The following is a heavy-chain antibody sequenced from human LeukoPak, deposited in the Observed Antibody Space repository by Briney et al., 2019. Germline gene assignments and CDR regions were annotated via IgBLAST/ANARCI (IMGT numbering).Heavy chain of an antibody. CDR3: ARLSRDYYDSSGFPPSWQWDY. CDR1: GYSFTSYW. D-gene: IGHD3-22*01. CDR2: IYPGDSDT. V-gene: IGHV5-51*01. Sequence: GESLKISCKGSGYSFTSYWIGWVRQMPGKGLEWMGIIYPGDSDTRYSPSFQGQVTISADKSISTAYLQWSSLKASDTAMYYCARLSRDYYDSSGFPPSWQWDYWGQGTLVTVSS. J-gene: IGHJ4*02.